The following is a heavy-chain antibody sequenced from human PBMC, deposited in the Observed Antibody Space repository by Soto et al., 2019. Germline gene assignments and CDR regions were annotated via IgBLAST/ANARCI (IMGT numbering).Heavy chain of an antibody. J-gene: IGHJ4*02. V-gene: IGHV3-48*03. D-gene: IGHD2-15*01. CDR3: ARDMGFVSGFDY. CDR2: ISSSGSTI. CDR1: GFTFSSYE. Sequence: EVQLAESGGGLVQPGGSLRLSCAASGFTFSSYEMNWVRQAPGKGLEWVSYISSSGSTIYYADSVKGRFTISRDNAKNSLYLQMNSLRAEDTAVYYCARDMGFVSGFDYWGQGTLVTVSS.